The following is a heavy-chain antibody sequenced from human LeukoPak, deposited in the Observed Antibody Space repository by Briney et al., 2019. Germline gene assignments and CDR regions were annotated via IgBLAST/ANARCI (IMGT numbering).Heavy chain of an antibody. D-gene: IGHD7-27*01. CDR3: ARGGTGELDY. Sequence: GGSLRLSCAASGFTFSSYSMNWVRQAPGKGLEWVSSISSSSSYICYADSVKGRFTISRDNAKNSLYLQMNSLRAEDTAVYYCARGGTGELDYWGQGTLVTVSS. V-gene: IGHV3-21*01. CDR1: GFTFSSYS. CDR2: ISSSSSYI. J-gene: IGHJ4*02.